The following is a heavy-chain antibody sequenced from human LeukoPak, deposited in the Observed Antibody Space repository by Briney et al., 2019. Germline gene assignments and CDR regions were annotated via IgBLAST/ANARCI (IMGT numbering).Heavy chain of an antibody. CDR1: GGTFSSYA. D-gene: IGHD3-22*01. CDR3: ARAYYDSSGHFGY. CDR2: IIPIFGTA. V-gene: IGHV1-69*13. Sequence: ASVKVSCKASGGTFSSYAISWVRQAPGQGLEWKGGIIPIFGTANYAQKFQGRVTITADESTSTAYMELSSLRSEDTAVYYCARAYYDSSGHFGYWGQGALVTVSS. J-gene: IGHJ4*02.